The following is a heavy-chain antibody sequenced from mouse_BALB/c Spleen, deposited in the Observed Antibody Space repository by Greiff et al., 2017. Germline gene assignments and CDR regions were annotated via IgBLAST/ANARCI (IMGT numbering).Heavy chain of an antibody. V-gene: IGHV5-6*03. Sequence: EVKLVESGGGLVKPGGSLKLSCAASGFTFSSYGMSWVRQTPDKRLEWVATISSGGSYTYYPDSVKGRFTISRDNAKNTLYLQMSSLKSEDTAMYYCARRGYGYDVAWFAYWGQGTLVTVSA. CDR1: GFTFSSYG. CDR2: ISSGGSYT. D-gene: IGHD2-2*01. CDR3: ARRGYGYDVAWFAY. J-gene: IGHJ3*01.